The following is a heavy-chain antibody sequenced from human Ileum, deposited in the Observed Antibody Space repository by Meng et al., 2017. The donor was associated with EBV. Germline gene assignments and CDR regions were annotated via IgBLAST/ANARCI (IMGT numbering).Heavy chain of an antibody. V-gene: IGHV1-2*02. CDR2: IYPNSGGT. D-gene: IGHD3-16*01. CDR3: ARDGAGGNSFDF. J-gene: IGHJ4*02. CDR1: GYSFTGHY. Sequence: QEQPVQSGGEVKKPGASGKVSCKASGYSFTGHYIHWVRQAPGQGLEWVGWIYPNSGGTRYAQKFEGRVTMTRDTSTTTAYMELSSLKSDDTAVYYCARDGAGGNSFDFWGQGTLVTVSS.